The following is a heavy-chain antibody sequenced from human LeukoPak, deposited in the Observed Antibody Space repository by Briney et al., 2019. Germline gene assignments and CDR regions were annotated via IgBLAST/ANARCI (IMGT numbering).Heavy chain of an antibody. CDR3: ANSDSGSHLSYFDY. J-gene: IGHJ4*02. V-gene: IGHV3-23*01. CDR1: GFTFSSYA. Sequence: GGSLRLSCAASGFTFSSYARSWVRQAPGKGLEWVSDISGSGGSTYYADSGKGRFTIARANSKNTLYLQMNRLRAEDTAVYYCANSDSGSHLSYFDYWGQGTPVTVSS. CDR2: ISGSGGST. D-gene: IGHD3-10*01.